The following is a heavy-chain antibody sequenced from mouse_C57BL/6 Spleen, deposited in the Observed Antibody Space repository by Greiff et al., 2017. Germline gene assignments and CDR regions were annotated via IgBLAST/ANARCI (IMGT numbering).Heavy chain of an antibody. V-gene: IGHV1-81*01. J-gene: IGHJ2*01. CDR3: ANYGDYGSSYGLDY. CDR1: GYTFTSYG. D-gene: IGHD1-1*01. CDR2: IYPRSGNT. Sequence: VQLQQSGAELARPGASVKLSCKASGYTFTSYGISWVKQRTGQGLEWIGEIYPRSGNTYYNEKCKGKATLTADKSSSTAYMELRSLTSEDSAVYFCANYGDYGSSYGLDYWGQGTTLTVSS.